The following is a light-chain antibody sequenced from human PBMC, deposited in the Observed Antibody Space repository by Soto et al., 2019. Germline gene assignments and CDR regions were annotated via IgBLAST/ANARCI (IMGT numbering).Light chain of an antibody. CDR2: WAS. CDR1: QSVLYSSNNKNY. CDR3: QQYYSAPWT. V-gene: IGKV4-1*01. J-gene: IGKJ1*01. Sequence: DIVMTQPPDSLAVSLGERATINCKSSQSVLYSSNNKNYLAWYQQKPGQPPKLLIYWASTRESGVPDRFSGSASGTDFTLTISSLQAEDVAVYYCQQYYSAPWTFGQGTKVEIK.